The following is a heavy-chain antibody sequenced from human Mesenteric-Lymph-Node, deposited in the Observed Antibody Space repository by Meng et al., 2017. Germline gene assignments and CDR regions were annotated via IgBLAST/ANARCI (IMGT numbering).Heavy chain of an antibody. J-gene: IGHJ4*02. CDR1: GFSTRTGGVG. CDR2: IYWDDDY. Sequence: SLDWSGLTLVKPHQTLTLTFTLSGFSTRTGGVGVGWIRQPPGKALEWLALIYWDDDYRYIPSLESRLSITKDTSKNQVVLTMTNMDPVDTATYYCAHRPVAGYFDYWGQGTLVTVSS. D-gene: IGHD6-19*01. CDR3: AHRPVAGYFDY. V-gene: IGHV2-5*02.